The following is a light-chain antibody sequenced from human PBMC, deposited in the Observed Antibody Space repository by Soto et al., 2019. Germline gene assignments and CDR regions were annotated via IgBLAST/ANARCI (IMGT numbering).Light chain of an antibody. CDR2: GAS. Sequence: EIVMTQSPATLSASPGERATLSCRASQSVSSNLAWYQQKPGQAPRLLIYGASTRATGIPARFSGSGSGTEFTLTISSLQSEDFAVYYCQQYNNWLSITFGQGTRLE. CDR1: QSVSSN. J-gene: IGKJ5*01. V-gene: IGKV3-15*01. CDR3: QQYNNWLSIT.